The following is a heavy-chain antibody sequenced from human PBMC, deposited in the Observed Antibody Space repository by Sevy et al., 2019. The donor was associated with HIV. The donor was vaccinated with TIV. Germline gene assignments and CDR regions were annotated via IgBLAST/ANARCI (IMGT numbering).Heavy chain of an antibody. Sequence: SETLSLTCTVSDGSISSGGYYWSWIRQHPGKGLEWIGYIYYSGSTYYNPSLKSRVTISVDTSKNQFSLKLSSVTAADTAVYYCARDSKGEYSGMDVWGQGTTVTVSS. CDR3: ARDSKGEYSGMDV. CDR1: DGSISSGGYY. V-gene: IGHV4-31*03. CDR2: IYYSGST. D-gene: IGHD3-10*01. J-gene: IGHJ6*02.